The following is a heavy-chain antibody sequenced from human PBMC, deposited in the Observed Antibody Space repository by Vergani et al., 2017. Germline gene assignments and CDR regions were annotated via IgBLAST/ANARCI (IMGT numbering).Heavy chain of an antibody. J-gene: IGHJ6*02. CDR3: ARGYQAARRDYYYYGMDV. V-gene: IGHV4-61*02. CDR1: GGSISSGSYY. Sequence: QVQLQESGPGLVKPSQTLSLTCTVSGGSISSGSYYWSWIRQPAGKGLEWIGRIYTSGSTNYNPSLKSRVTISVDTSKNQFSLKLSSVTAADTAVYYCARGYQAARRDYYYYGMDVWGQGTTDTVSS. D-gene: IGHD6-6*01. CDR2: IYTSGST.